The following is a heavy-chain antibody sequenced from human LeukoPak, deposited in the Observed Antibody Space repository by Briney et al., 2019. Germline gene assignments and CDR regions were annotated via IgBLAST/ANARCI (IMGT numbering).Heavy chain of an antibody. V-gene: IGHV3-30-3*01. CDR1: GFTFSSYA. D-gene: IGHD3-22*01. J-gene: IGHJ4*02. CDR3: ARESAVVFIYNSGYPVY. Sequence: GGSLRLSCAASGFTFSSYAMHWVRQAPGKGLEWVAVISYDGSNKYYADSVKGRFTISRDNSKNTLYLQMNSLRAEDTAVYYCARESAVVFIYNSGYPVYWGQGTLVTVSS. CDR2: ISYDGSNK.